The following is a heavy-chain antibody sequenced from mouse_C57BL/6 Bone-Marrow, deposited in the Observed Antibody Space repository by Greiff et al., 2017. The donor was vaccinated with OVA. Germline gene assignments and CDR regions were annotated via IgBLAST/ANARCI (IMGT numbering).Heavy chain of an antibody. J-gene: IGHJ3*01. CDR1: GYSITSGYD. D-gene: IGHD4-1*01. CDR3: ARNWDGWFAY. CDR2: ISYSGST. V-gene: IGHV3-1*01. Sequence: EVKLQESGPGMVKPSQSLSLTCTVTGYSITSGYDWHWIRHFPGNKLEWMGYISYSGSTNYNPSLKSRISITHDTSKNHFFLKLNSVTTEDTATYYCARNWDGWFAYWGQGTLVTVSA.